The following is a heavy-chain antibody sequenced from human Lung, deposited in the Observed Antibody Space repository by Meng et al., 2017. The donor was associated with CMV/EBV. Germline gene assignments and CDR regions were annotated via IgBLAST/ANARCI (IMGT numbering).Heavy chain of an antibody. CDR1: GGSISSYY. V-gene: IGHV4-4*07. J-gene: IGHJ4*02. Sequence: QVQLPESGPGLVKPSETRSLTCTVSGGSISSYYWSWIRQSAGKGLEWIGRIYTSGTTIYNPSLKSRLTLSLDTSKNQFSLKLNSVTAADTAVYYCARAEADTGNFDYWGQGTLVTVSS. CDR2: IYTSGTT. CDR3: ARAEADTGNFDY. D-gene: IGHD6-19*01.